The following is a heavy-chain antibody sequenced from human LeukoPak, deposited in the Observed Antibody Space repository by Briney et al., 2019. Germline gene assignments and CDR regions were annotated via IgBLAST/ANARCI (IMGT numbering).Heavy chain of an antibody. CDR2: INPSGGST. CDR3: ARQIGSGGSYYRDGGLDY. Sequence: ASVKVSCKASGYTFTSYYMHWVRQAPGQGLEWMGIINPSGGSTSYAQKFQGRVTMTRDTSTSTVYVELSSLRSEDTAVYYCARQIGSGGSYYRDGGLDYWGQGTLVTVSS. J-gene: IGHJ4*02. D-gene: IGHD1-26*01. V-gene: IGHV1-46*01. CDR1: GYTFTSYY.